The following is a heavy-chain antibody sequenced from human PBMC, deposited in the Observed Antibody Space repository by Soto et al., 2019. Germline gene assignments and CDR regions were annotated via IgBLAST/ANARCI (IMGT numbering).Heavy chain of an antibody. V-gene: IGHV4-39*01. CDR3: ARGLIAVDGMDV. Sequence: SETLSLTCTVSGGSISSSSYYWGWIRQPPGKGLEWIGSIYYSGSTYYNPSLKSRVTISVDTSKSQFSLKLSSVTAADTAVYYCARGLIAVDGMDVWGQGTTVTVS. D-gene: IGHD6-19*01. J-gene: IGHJ6*02. CDR1: GGSISSSSYY. CDR2: IYYSGST.